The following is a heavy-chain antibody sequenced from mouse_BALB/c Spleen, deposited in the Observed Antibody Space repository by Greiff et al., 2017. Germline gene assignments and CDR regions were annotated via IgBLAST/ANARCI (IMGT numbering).Heavy chain of an antibody. Sequence: QVQLKESGPGLVAPSQSLSITCTVSGFSLTGYGVNWVRQPPGKGLEWLGMIWGDGSTDYNSALKSRLSISKDNSKSQVFLKMNSLQTDDTARYYCARDNYGSSYVWYFDVWGAGTTVTVSS. V-gene: IGHV2-6-7*01. CDR2: IWGDGST. D-gene: IGHD1-1*01. CDR3: ARDNYGSSYVWYFDV. J-gene: IGHJ1*01. CDR1: GFSLTGYG.